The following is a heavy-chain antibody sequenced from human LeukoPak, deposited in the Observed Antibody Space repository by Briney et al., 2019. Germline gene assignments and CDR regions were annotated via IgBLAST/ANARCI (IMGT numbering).Heavy chain of an antibody. Sequence: GGSLRLSCAASGFTFGDYAMHWVRQAAGRAPEWVAVIAHDGDTKYYADSVKGRFTISRDNSRNMLYLQMSSLRVDDTAMYYCARDPIKGASDYFDYWGQGTLVTVSS. CDR2: IAHDGDTK. V-gene: IGHV3-30-3*01. J-gene: IGHJ4*02. CDR1: GFTFGDYA. CDR3: ARDPIKGASDYFDY.